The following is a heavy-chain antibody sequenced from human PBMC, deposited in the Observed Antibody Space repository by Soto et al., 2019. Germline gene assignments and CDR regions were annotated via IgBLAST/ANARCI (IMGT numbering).Heavy chain of an antibody. CDR1: GYTLTELS. J-gene: IGHJ4*02. Sequence: GASVKVSCTVSGYTLTELSMPWVRHAPGKGLEWMGGFDPEDGETIYAQKFQGRVTMTEDTSTDTAYMELSSLRSEDTDVYYCVTGPLRAGYCSGGSCLIDDWRQGTLVTVSS. CDR2: FDPEDGET. V-gene: IGHV1-24*01. D-gene: IGHD2-15*01. CDR3: VTGPLRAGYCSGGSCLIDD.